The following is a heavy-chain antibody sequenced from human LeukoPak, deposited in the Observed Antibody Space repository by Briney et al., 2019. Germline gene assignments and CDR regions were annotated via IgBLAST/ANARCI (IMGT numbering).Heavy chain of an antibody. CDR3: AADYGDYDYYYYGMDV. J-gene: IGHJ6*02. CDR1: GFTFTSSA. Sequence: TSVKVSCKASGFTFTSSAVQWVLQAGGQRLEWIGWIVVGSGNTNYAQKFQERVTISRDMSTSTAYMELSSLRSEDTAVYYCAADYGDYDYYYYGMDVWGQGTTVTVSS. D-gene: IGHD4-17*01. V-gene: IGHV1-58*01. CDR2: IVVGSGNT.